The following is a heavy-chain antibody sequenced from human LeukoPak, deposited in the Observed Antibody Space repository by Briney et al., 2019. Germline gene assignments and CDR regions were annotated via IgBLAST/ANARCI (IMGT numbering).Heavy chain of an antibody. J-gene: IGHJ4*02. CDR1: GGSISSSSYY. V-gene: IGHV4-39*01. CDR2: IYYSGST. Sequence: SETLSLTCTVSGGSISSSSYYWGWIRQPPGKGLEWIGSIYYSGSTYYNPSLKSRVTISVDTSKNQFSLKLSSVTAADTAVYYCARRTYYDFWSGYLDYWGQGTLVTVSS. D-gene: IGHD3-3*01. CDR3: ARRTYYDFWSGYLDY.